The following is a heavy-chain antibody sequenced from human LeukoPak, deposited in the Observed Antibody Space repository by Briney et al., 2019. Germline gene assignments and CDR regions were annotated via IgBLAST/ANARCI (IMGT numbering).Heavy chain of an antibody. CDR1: GVSIRSSNNF. D-gene: IGHD5-24*01. CDR2: MHYSGTT. V-gene: IGHV4-39*02. CDR3: ARDEEEDGYNAKTFDF. J-gene: IGHJ4*02. Sequence: SETLSLTCTVSGVSIRSSNNFWGWTRQPPGKGLEWIGSMHYSGTTYYIPSLRSRATISVDTSKNQFSLKLSSVTAAETAVYYCARDEEEDGYNAKTFDFWGQGTLVTVSS.